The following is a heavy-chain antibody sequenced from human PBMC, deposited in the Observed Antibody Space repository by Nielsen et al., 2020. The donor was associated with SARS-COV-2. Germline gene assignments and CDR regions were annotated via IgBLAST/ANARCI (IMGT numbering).Heavy chain of an antibody. Sequence: SETLSLTCTVSGGSISSSSYYWGWIRQPPGKGLEWIGSIYYSGSTNYNPSLKSRVTISVDTSKNQFSLKLSSVTAADTAVYYCARYYYDSSGYNSWFDPWGQGTLVTVSS. V-gene: IGHV4-39*07. CDR1: GGSISSSSYY. CDR2: IYYSGST. D-gene: IGHD3-22*01. CDR3: ARYYYDSSGYNSWFDP. J-gene: IGHJ5*02.